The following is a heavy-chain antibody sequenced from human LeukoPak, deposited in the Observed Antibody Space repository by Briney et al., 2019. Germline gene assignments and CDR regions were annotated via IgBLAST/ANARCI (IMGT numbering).Heavy chain of an antibody. CDR1: GFTFSSYS. D-gene: IGHD1-26*01. CDR3: ARDIPPRIVGAHFDY. CDR2: ISSSSSTI. J-gene: IGHJ4*02. V-gene: IGHV3-48*04. Sequence: PGGSLRLSCAASGFTFSSYSMNWVRQAPGKGLEWDSYISSSSSTIYYADSVKGRFTISRDNAKNSLYLQMNSLRAEDTAVYYCARDIPPRIVGAHFDYWGQGTLVTVSS.